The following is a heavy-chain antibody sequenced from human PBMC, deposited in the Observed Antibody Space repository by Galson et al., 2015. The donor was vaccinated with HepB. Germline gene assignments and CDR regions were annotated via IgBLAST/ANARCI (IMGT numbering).Heavy chain of an antibody. CDR1: GFTFSSYA. Sequence: SLRLSCAASGFTFSSYAMSWVRQAPGKGLEWVSAISGSGGSTYYADSVKGRFTISRDNSKNTLYLQMNSLRAEDTAVYYCAKDFSWGTEKYYFDYWGQGTLVTVSS. V-gene: IGHV3-23*01. J-gene: IGHJ4*02. CDR2: ISGSGGST. D-gene: IGHD3-16*01. CDR3: AKDFSWGTEKYYFDY.